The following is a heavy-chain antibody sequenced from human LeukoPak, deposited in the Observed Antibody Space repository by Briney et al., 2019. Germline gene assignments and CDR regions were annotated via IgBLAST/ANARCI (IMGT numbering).Heavy chain of an antibody. CDR2: INPNSGGT. Sequence: GASVKVSCTSSGYTFTGYYMHWVRQAPGQGLEWMGWINPNSGGTNYAQKLQGRVTMTTDTSTSTAYMELRSLRSDDTAVYYCARDRYYDIPLDYWGQGTLVTVSS. J-gene: IGHJ4*02. V-gene: IGHV1-2*02. CDR1: GYTFTGYY. D-gene: IGHD3-22*01. CDR3: ARDRYYDIPLDY.